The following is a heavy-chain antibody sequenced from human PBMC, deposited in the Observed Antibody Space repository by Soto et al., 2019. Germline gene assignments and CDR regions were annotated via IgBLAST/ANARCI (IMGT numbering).Heavy chain of an antibody. V-gene: IGHV3-23*01. J-gene: IGHJ5*02. CDR3: AKNQGVELVPLATVDWFDP. Sequence: GGSLRLSCAASGFIFENLGMSWVRQAPGKGLEWISSIIGSCFKKSYADSVKGRFTISRENSKSRADLELNNLSAEDTAVYHCAKNQGVELVPLATVDWFDPWGQGSVVTVSS. CDR2: IIGSCFKK. D-gene: IGHD1-26*01. CDR1: GFIFENLG.